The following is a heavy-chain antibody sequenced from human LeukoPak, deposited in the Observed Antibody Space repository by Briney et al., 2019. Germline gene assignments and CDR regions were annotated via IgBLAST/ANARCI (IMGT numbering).Heavy chain of an antibody. V-gene: IGHV3-43*02. CDR3: AKARWEPNFDY. Sequence: GGSLRLSCAASGFTFDDYAMHWVRQGPGKSLEWVSLINENGDISYYGDSVRGRFTVSRDNAKNSLYLQMNSLTTEDTALYYCAKARWEPNFDYWGQGTLVTVSS. D-gene: IGHD1-26*01. CDR1: GFTFDDYA. CDR2: INENGDIS. J-gene: IGHJ4*02.